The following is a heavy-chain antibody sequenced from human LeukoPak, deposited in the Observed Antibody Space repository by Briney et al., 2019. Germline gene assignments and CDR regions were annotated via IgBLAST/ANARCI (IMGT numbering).Heavy chain of an antibody. J-gene: IGHJ4*02. CDR1: GFTFSRYN. Sequence: GGSLRLSCAASGFTFSRYNMNWVRQAPGKGLEWVSSISSSSSYIYYADSVKGRFTISRDNAKNSLYLQMNSLRAEDTALYYCAKVGSGSYYLDHWGQGTLVTVSS. D-gene: IGHD3-10*01. V-gene: IGHV3-21*04. CDR2: ISSSSSYI. CDR3: AKVGSGSYYLDH.